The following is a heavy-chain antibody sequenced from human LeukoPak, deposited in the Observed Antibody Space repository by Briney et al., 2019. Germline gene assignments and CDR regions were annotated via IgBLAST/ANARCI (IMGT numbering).Heavy chain of an antibody. CDR2: INRSGSI. CDR3: ARGGDNWNFY. CDR1: GGSFSGYY. D-gene: IGHD1-1*01. V-gene: IGHV4-34*01. Sequence: PSETLSLTCAIYGGSFSGYYRSWIRQPPGKGLELIGEINRSGSIDYNPSLKSRVTISADTSKNQFFLNLNSLTAADTAVYCCARGGDNWNFYWGQGTLVTVS. J-gene: IGHJ4*02.